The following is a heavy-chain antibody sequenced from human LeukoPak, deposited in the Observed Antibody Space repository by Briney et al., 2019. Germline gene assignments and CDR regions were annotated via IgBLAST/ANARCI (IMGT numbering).Heavy chain of an antibody. V-gene: IGHV3-48*03. CDR2: ISSSGSTI. J-gene: IGHJ6*04. D-gene: IGHD3-10*02. CDR3: AELGITMIGGV. Sequence: GGSLRLSCAASAFTFSSYEMNWVRQAPGKGLEWGSYISSSGSTIYYADSVKGRFTISRDNAKNSLYLQMNSLRAEDTAVYYCAELGITMIGGVWGKGTTVTISS. CDR1: AFTFSSYE.